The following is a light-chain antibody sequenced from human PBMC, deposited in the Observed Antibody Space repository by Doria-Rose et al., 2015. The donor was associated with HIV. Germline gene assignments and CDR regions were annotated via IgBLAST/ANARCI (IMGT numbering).Light chain of an antibody. CDR3: NSYTTSSTHNYV. CDR2: DVS. V-gene: IGLV2-14*03. J-gene: IGLJ1*01. CDR1: SSDVGGFGY. Sequence: QSALTQPASVSGSPRQSITISCTGTSSDVGGFGYVSWYQQHPGKAPKLMIYDVSNRPSGVSNRFSGSKSGDTASLIISGLQAEDEADYYCNSYTTSSTHNYVFGTGTKVTVL.